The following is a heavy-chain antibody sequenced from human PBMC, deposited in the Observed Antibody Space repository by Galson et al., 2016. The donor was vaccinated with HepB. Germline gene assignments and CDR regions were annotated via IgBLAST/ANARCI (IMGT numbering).Heavy chain of an antibody. CDR3: ARHGDYGDLTNEVDI. CDR2: IYPADSDA. V-gene: IGHV5-51*01. J-gene: IGHJ3*02. CDR1: GYRFISHW. Sequence: QSGAEGKKPGETLKISCQASGYRFISHWIGWVRQMPGKGLEWMGIIYPADSDARYSPSFQGQVTFSVAKSNNTTYLQWNNVKAADSATYYCARHGDYGDLTNEVDIWGQGRVVTLSS. D-gene: IGHD4-17*01.